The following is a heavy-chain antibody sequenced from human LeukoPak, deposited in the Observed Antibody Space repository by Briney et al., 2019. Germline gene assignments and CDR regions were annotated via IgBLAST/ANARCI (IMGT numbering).Heavy chain of an antibody. J-gene: IGHJ5*02. V-gene: IGHV4-59*02. CDR3: ARDGRHDNNHWFDP. D-gene: IGHD5-24*01. CDR1: GGSVSSFY. Sequence: DPSETLSLTCAVSGGSVSSFYWSWIRQPPGKGLEWMGYIYYTANTNYNPSLKSRVTMSVDMSKNQFSLKLTSVTAADTAVYYCARDGRHDNNHWFDPWGQGTLVTVSS. CDR2: IYYTANT.